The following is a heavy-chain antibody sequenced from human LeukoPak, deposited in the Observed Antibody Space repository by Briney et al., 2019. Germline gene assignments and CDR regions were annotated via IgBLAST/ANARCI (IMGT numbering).Heavy chain of an antibody. CDR1: GFTVSSNS. J-gene: IGHJ4*02. D-gene: IGHD4-17*01. CDR2: IYSDNT. CDR3: VKTQTHFGDYRRDY. Sequence: PGGSLRLSCTVSGFTVSSNSMSWVRQAPGKGLEWVSFIYSDNTHYSDSVKGRFTISRDNSKNTLYLQMNSLRAEDTAVYYCVKTQTHFGDYRRDYWGQGTLVTVSS. V-gene: IGHV3-53*01.